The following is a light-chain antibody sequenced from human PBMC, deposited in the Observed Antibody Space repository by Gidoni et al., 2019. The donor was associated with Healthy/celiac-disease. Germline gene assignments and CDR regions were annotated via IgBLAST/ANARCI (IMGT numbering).Light chain of an antibody. Sequence: DIQMTPSPSSLSASVGDRATITCRASQSISSYLNWYQQKPGKAPKLLIYAASRLQRGVPSRFSGSGSGTDFTLTISSLQPEDFATYYCQQSYSTLGTFXXXTKLEIK. V-gene: IGKV1-39*01. CDR3: QQSYSTLGT. J-gene: IGKJ2*01. CDR1: QSISSY. CDR2: AAS.